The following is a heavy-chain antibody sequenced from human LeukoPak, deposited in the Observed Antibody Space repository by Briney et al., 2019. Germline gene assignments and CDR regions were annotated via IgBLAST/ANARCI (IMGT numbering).Heavy chain of an antibody. CDR1: GLTVSSND. V-gene: IGHV3-53*01. Sequence: GGSLRLSCAASGLTVSSNDMHWVRQALGKGLEWVSVLFSGGNTFYADSLKGRVTISRDNSKNTVYFEMNSLTAEDTAVYYCASLLRGTFDVWGRGTMVTVSS. J-gene: IGHJ3*01. CDR3: ASLLRGTFDV. CDR2: LFSGGNT.